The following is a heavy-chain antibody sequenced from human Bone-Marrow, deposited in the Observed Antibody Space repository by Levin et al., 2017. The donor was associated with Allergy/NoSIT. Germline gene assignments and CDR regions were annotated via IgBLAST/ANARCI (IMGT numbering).Heavy chain of an antibody. V-gene: IGHV4-59*01. D-gene: IGHD4-17*01. CDR3: ARDSRDYGDYGGYFDY. CDR1: GASIRSYH. J-gene: IGHJ4*02. CDR2: MSHSGST. Sequence: GSLRLSCTVSGASIRSYHWSWIRQPPGKGLEWIGYMSHSGSTNYNPSLKSRVTISVDTSKNQFSLTLRSVTAADTAVYYCARDSRDYGDYGGYFDYWGRGTLVTVSS.